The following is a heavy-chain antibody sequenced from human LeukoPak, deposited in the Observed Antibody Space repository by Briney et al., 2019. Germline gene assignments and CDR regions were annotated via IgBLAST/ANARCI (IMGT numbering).Heavy chain of an antibody. J-gene: IGHJ6*02. V-gene: IGHV4-39*01. CDR2: SYHSWST. Sequence: SETLSLSCTVSGASITISNYYWGWIRQPPGKELESIGSSYHSWSTYKNPSLHSRVTFSADTSRNQFSQILRPGTAADTVVYYCVSELEGQGITIFGVATYGRDVWGQGTTVTVSS. CDR3: VSELEGQGITIFGVATYGRDV. D-gene: IGHD3-3*01. CDR1: GASITISNYY.